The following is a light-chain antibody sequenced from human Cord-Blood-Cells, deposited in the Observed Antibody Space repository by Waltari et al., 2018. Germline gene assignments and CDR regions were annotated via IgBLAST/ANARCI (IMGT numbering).Light chain of an antibody. CDR1: ESLVYSDGNTY. Sequence: DVVMTQSPLSLPVTLGQPASITCRSSESLVYSDGNTYLNGFQQRPGQSPRRLIYKACNRYCGVPDRCSGRGSATDFTQKISKVGAEDVGVCDCMQGTHLLPTFRGGTKVEIK. CDR3: MQGTHLLPT. CDR2: KAC. J-gene: IGKJ4*01. V-gene: IGKV2-30*01.